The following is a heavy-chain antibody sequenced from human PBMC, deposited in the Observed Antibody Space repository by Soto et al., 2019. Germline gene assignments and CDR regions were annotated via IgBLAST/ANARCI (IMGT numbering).Heavy chain of an antibody. CDR3: TTEYNSRQDLNH. CDR1: GFTFSTCS. Sequence: EVQLVESGGGLVEPGGSLRLSCATSGFTFSTCSMNWVRQAPGKGLEWVSSISATGTYTFYADSLKGRFTISRDNARNSLFLQMKSLRVEDTAIYYCTTEYNSRQDLNHWGQGALVTVSS. V-gene: IGHV3-21*01. CDR2: ISATGTYT. J-gene: IGHJ5*02. D-gene: IGHD6-6*01.